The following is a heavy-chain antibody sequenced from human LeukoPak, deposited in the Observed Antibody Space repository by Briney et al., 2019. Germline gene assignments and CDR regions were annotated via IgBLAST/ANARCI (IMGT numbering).Heavy chain of an antibody. CDR2: IYYSGST. CDR1: GGSISSSSYY. J-gene: IGHJ4*02. V-gene: IGHV4-39*01. D-gene: IGHD3-22*01. CDR3: ASPYYYDSSGYYDY. Sequence: SETLSLTCTVSGGSISSSSYYWGWIRQPPGKGLEWIGSIYYSGSTYYNPSLKSRVTISVDTSKNQFSLKLSSVTAADTAVYYCASPYYYDSSGYYDYWGQGTLVTVSS.